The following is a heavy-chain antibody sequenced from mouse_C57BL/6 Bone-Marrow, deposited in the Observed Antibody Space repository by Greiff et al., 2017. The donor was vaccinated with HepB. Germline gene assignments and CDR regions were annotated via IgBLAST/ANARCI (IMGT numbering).Heavy chain of an antibody. D-gene: IGHD2-3*01. CDR3: ARSGDGYPFDY. CDR2: IHPNSGST. Sequence: QVQLQQPGAELVKPGASVTLSCKASGYTFTSYWMHWVKQRPGQGLEWIGMIHPNSGSTNYNEKFKSKATLTVDKSSSTAYMQLSSLTSEDSAVYYCARSGDGYPFDYWGQGTTLTVSS. J-gene: IGHJ2*01. V-gene: IGHV1-64*01. CDR1: GYTFTSYW.